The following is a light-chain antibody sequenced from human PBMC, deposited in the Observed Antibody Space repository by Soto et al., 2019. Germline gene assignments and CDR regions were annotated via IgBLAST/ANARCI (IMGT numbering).Light chain of an antibody. CDR3: QQSYSTPWT. CDR1: QSISRY. CDR2: STS. V-gene: IGKV1-39*01. Sequence: DIQMTQSPSSLSASVGDRVTITCRASQSISRYLNWYQQKQGRAPRLLIYSTSTLQSGVPSKFSGSASGTDFTLTISSLQPEDFATYYCQQSYSTPWTFGQGTKVDIK. J-gene: IGKJ1*01.